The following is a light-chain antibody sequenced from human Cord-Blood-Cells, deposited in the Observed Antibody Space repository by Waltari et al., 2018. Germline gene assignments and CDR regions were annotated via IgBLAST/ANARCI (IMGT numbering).Light chain of an antibody. V-gene: IGKV3-15*01. CDR1: QSVSSN. Sequence: IVITQSPPTLSVSAGERVSLSCRASQSVSSNLAWYQQKPGQAPSLLIYGASTRATAIPSMSAASGSRREFTPTISSLQREDFAVYYCKQYNNWPLTFGRATEGEIK. CDR2: GAS. CDR3: KQYNNWPLT. J-gene: IGKJ4*01.